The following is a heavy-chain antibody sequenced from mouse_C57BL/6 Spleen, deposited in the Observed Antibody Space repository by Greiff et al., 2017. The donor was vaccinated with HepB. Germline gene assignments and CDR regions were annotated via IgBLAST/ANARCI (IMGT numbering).Heavy chain of an antibody. CDR1: GYTFTDYN. D-gene: IGHD2-2*01. CDR3: ARTGNDVCFDY. V-gene: IGHV1-18*01. Sequence: EVQLQQSGPELVKPGASVKIPCKASGYTFTDYNMDWVKQSHGKSLEWIGDINPNNGGTIYNQKFKGKATLTVDKSSSTAYMELRSLPSEDSAVYYCARTGNDVCFDYWGQGTTLTVSS. J-gene: IGHJ2*01. CDR2: INPNNGGT.